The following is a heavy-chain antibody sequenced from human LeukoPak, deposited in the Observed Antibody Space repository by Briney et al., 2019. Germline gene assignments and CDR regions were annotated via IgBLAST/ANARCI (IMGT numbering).Heavy chain of an antibody. J-gene: IGHJ4*02. D-gene: IGHD3-10*01. CDR2: IYSAGST. CDR3: ASGGMGARKYYSDPFHY. V-gene: IGHV3-53*01. CDR1: GFTVSSNY. Sequence: PGGSLRLSCAASGFTVSSNYMSWVRQTPGKGLEWVSIIYSAGSTYYADSVRGRFTISRDSSENTVCLQMNSLRAEDTAVYYCASGGMGARKYYSDPFHYWGQGTLVTVSS.